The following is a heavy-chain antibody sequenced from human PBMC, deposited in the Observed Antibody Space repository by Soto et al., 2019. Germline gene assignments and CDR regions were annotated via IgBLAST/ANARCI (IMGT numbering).Heavy chain of an antibody. CDR3: ARHGSYCSGGGCYHYNWFDP. CDR1: GGSISSYY. D-gene: IGHD2-15*01. V-gene: IGHV4-59*08. Sequence: SETLSLTCTVSGGSISSYYWSWIRQPPGKGLEWIGYIYYSGSTNYNPSLKSRVTISVDTSKNQFSLKLSSVTAADTAVYYCARHGSYCSGGGCYHYNWFDPWGQGTLVTVSS. J-gene: IGHJ5*02. CDR2: IYYSGST.